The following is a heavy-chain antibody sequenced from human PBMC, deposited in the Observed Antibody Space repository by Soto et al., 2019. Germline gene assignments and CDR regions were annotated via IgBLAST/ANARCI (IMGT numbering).Heavy chain of an antibody. CDR1: GFTFSDYY. J-gene: IGHJ4*02. CDR2: INSDGSST. CDR3: ARDSGMGYT. V-gene: IGHV3-74*01. D-gene: IGHD5-12*01. Sequence: VQLVESGGGLVKPGGSLRLSCAAAGFTFSDYYMSWIRQAPGKGLEWVSRINSDGSSTSYADSVKGRFTISRDNAKNTLYLQMNSLRAEDTAVYYCARDSGMGYTWGQGTLVTVSS.